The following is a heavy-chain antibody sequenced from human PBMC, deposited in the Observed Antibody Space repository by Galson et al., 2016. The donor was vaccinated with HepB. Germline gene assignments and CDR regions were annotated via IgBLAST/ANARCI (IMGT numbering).Heavy chain of an antibody. J-gene: IGHJ3*02. CDR3: ARDSLVDVFDSTENAFDI. Sequence: SVKVSCKASGYTFTDYYIHWVRQAPGQGLEWMGWINPNSGGTNYAQKFQGWATMTRDTSISTAYMDLSRLRSDDTAVYYCARDSLVDVFDSTENAFDIGGHGTMVTVSS. V-gene: IGHV1-2*04. CDR1: GYTFTDYY. CDR2: INPNSGGT. D-gene: IGHD2/OR15-2a*01.